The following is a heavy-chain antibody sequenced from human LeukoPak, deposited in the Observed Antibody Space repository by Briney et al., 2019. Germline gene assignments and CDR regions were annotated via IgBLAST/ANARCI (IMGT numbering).Heavy chain of an antibody. Sequence: PGGSLRLSCVASGFTFSNHWLHWVRQGPGKGLVWVSRINGDGTSTIYADSVEGRFTISRDNAKSTMYLQMNSLRAEDTAVYYCARTGNGGDLDIWGQGTMVTVSS. D-gene: IGHD2-8*01. V-gene: IGHV3-74*01. CDR2: INGDGTST. CDR1: GFTFSNHW. J-gene: IGHJ3*02. CDR3: ARTGNGGDLDI.